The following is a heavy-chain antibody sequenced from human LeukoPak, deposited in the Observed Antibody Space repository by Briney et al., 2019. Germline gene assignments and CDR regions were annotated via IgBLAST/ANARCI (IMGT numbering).Heavy chain of an antibody. V-gene: IGHV4-59*08. CDR2: IYYSGST. J-gene: IGHJ4*02. D-gene: IGHD5-18*01. CDR1: GGSISSYY. Sequence: SETLSLTCTVSGGSISSYYWSWIWQPPGKGLEWIGYIYYSGSTNYNPSLKSRVTISVDTSKNQFSLKLSSVTAADTAVYYCARHPRYVDTAMAHVWGQGTLVTVSS. CDR3: ARHPRYVDTAMAHV.